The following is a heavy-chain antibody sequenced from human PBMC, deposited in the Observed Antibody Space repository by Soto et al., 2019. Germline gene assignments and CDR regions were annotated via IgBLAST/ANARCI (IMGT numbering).Heavy chain of an antibody. V-gene: IGHV4-4*02. J-gene: IGHJ6*02. CDR3: ARATRQRERYYGMDV. Sequence: SETLSLTCAGSGGSISRSNWWSWGRQPPGKGLEWIGEIYHSGSTNYNPSLKSRVTISVDKSKNQFSLKLSSVTAADTAVYYCARATRQRERYYGMDVWGRGTTVTGSS. CDR1: GGSISRSNW. CDR2: IYHSGST.